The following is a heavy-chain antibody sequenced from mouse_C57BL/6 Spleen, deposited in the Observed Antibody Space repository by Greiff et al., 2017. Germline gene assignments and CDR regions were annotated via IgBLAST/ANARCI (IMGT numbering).Heavy chain of an antibody. D-gene: IGHD2-4*01. CDR3: ARGDDYSAWFAY. J-gene: IGHJ3*01. V-gene: IGHV1-4*01. CDR1: GYTFTSYT. Sequence: VKLVESGAELARPGASVKMSCKASGYTFTSYTLHWVKQRPGQGLEWIGYINPSSGYTKYNQKFKDKATLTADKSSSTASMQLSSLTSEDSAVYYCARGDDYSAWFAYWGQGTLVTVSA. CDR2: INPSSGYT.